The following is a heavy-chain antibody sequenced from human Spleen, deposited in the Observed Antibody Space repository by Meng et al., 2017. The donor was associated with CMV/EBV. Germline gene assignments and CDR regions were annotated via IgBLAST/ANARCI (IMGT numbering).Heavy chain of an antibody. D-gene: IGHD6-13*01. CDR1: GFTFDDYA. V-gene: IGHV3-9*01. Sequence: SLKISCVASGFTFDDYAMHWVRQAPGKGLEWVSGISWNSVTIAYADSVKGRFTISRDNAKKSLYLEMNSLRVEDTAVYYCASGTSSSWYYFDYWGQGTLVTVSS. J-gene: IGHJ4*02. CDR3: ASGTSSSWYYFDY. CDR2: ISWNSVTI.